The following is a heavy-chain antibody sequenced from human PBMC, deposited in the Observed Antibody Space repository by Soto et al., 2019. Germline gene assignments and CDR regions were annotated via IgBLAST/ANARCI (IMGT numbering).Heavy chain of an antibody. CDR3: AKEPTLTYYYDSSCYPGPPYYYYGKCV. CDR2: ISGSGGST. V-gene: IGHV3-23*01. CDR1: GFTFSSYA. D-gene: IGHD3-22*01. J-gene: IGHJ6*02. Sequence: EVQLLESGGGLVQPGGSLRLSCAASGFTFSSYAMSWVRQAPGKGLEWVSAISGSGGSTYYADSVKGRFAISRDNSGKALYLQLISLRAEQTPVYYSAKEPTLTYYYDSSCYPGPPYYYYGKCVSGQGTTLTVAS.